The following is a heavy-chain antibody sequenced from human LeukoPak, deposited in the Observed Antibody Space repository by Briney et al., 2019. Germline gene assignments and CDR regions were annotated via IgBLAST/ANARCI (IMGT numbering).Heavy chain of an antibody. V-gene: IGHV1-2*02. CDR2: INPNSGGT. D-gene: IGHD5-12*01. CDR1: GYTFTGYY. Sequence: ASVKVSCKASGYTFTGYYMHWVRQAPGQGLEWMGWINPNSGGTNYAQKFQGGVTMTRDTSISTAYMELGRLRSDDTAVYYCARDDLRLPGYYWGQGTLVTVSS. CDR3: ARDDLRLPGYY. J-gene: IGHJ4*02.